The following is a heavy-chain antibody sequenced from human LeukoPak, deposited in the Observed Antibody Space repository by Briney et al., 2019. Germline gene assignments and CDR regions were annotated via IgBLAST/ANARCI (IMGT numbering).Heavy chain of an antibody. J-gene: IGHJ3*02. Sequence: SVKVSCKASGGTFSSYAISWVRQAPGQGLEWMGGIIPIFGTANYAQKFQGRVTITADESTSTDYMELSSLRSEDTAAYYCARGLGDSSGYSDAFDIWGQGTMVTVSS. CDR1: GGTFSSYA. V-gene: IGHV1-69*13. D-gene: IGHD3-22*01. CDR2: IIPIFGTA. CDR3: ARGLGDSSGYSDAFDI.